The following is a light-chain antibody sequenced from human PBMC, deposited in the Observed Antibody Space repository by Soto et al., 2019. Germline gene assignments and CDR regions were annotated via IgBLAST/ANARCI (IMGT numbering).Light chain of an antibody. J-gene: IGKJ5*01. CDR1: QSVSSY. CDR3: QQRSNWPPIT. V-gene: IGKV3-11*01. Sequence: EIVVTKSPATLSVSPGERATLSCRASQSVSSYLAWYQQKPGQAPRLLIYDASNRATGIPARLSGSGSGTDFTLTISSLEPEDFAVYYCQQRSNWPPITFGQGTRLEI. CDR2: DAS.